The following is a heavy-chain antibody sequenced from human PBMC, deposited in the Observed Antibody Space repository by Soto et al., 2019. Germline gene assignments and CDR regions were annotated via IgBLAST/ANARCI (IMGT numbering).Heavy chain of an antibody. V-gene: IGHV4-59*01. CDR2: IYHSGST. J-gene: IGHJ4*02. D-gene: IGHD6-19*01. CDR3: ARGSGWYYY. CDR1: GGSISRYY. Sequence: SETLSLTCTVSGGSISRYYWSWIRQPPGKGLEWIGYIYHSGSTNYNPSLKSRVTISVDTSKNQFSLKLSSVTAADTAVYYCARGSGWYYYWGQGTLVTVSS.